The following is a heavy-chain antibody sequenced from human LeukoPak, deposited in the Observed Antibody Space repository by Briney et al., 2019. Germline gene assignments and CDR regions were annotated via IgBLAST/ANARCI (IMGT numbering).Heavy chain of an antibody. D-gene: IGHD1-14*01. CDR2: ISGSGGST. V-gene: IGHV3-23*01. CDR3: ARDVLESGYFDY. Sequence: PGGSLRLSCAASGFTFSSYAMSWVRQAPGKGLEWVSAISGSGGSTYYADSVKGRFTISRDNAKNSLYLQMNSLRAVDTAVYYCARDVLESGYFDYWGQGTLVTVSS. J-gene: IGHJ4*02. CDR1: GFTFSSYA.